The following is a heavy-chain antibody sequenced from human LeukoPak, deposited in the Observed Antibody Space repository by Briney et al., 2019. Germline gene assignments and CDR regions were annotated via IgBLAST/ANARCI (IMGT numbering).Heavy chain of an antibody. Sequence: SQTLSLTCAVSGGSISSGGYSWSWIRQPPGKGLEWIGYIYHSGSTYYNPSLKSRVTISVDRSKNQFSLKLSSVTAADTAVYYCARGRSRGAAADHFDYWGQGTLVTVSS. D-gene: IGHD6-13*01. CDR2: IYHSGST. J-gene: IGHJ4*02. CDR1: GGSISSGGYS. V-gene: IGHV4-30-2*01. CDR3: ARGRSRGAAADHFDY.